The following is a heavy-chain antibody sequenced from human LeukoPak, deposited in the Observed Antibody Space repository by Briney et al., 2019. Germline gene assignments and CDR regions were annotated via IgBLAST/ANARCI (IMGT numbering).Heavy chain of an antibody. V-gene: IGHV3-33*01. CDR1: GFTFSSYG. CDR3: ARWVGAAGFDY. CDR2: IWYDGSTK. J-gene: IGHJ4*02. D-gene: IGHD2-15*01. Sequence: PGRSLRLSCAASGFTFSSYGMHWVPQAPGKGPGWVAVIWYDGSTKYYAASVKGRFSITRDNSKNTLYLQMNSLRAEDTAVYYCARWVGAAGFDYWGQGTLVTVSS.